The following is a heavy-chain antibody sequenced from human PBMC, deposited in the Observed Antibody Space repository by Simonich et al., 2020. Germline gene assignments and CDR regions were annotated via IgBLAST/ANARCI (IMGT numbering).Heavy chain of an antibody. CDR3: ARNGLVGILKAFDI. Sequence: QVQLVQSGAEVKKPGASVKVSCKASGYTLTGFYMHWVRQAPGKGLEWVGWINPNGGGTNCAQKFQGRVTRTRDTSISTAYRELSRLRSDDTAVYYCARNGLVGILKAFDIWGQGTMVTVSS. V-gene: IGHV1-2*02. J-gene: IGHJ3*02. D-gene: IGHD2-21*01. CDR1: GYTLTGFY. CDR2: INPNGGGT.